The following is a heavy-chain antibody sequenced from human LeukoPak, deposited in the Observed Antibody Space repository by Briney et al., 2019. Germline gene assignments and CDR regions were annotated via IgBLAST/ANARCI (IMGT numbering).Heavy chain of an antibody. J-gene: IGHJ4*02. D-gene: IGHD6-19*01. Sequence: GGSLRLSCAASGFTFSSYAMSWVRQAPGKGLEWVSAISGSGGSTYYADSVKGRFTISRENSKNTVYLQMNRLRAEDTAVYYCAKVGGSIAVAGPFFDYWGQGTLVTVSS. CDR1: GFTFSSYA. V-gene: IGHV3-23*01. CDR3: AKVGGSIAVAGPFFDY. CDR2: ISGSGGST.